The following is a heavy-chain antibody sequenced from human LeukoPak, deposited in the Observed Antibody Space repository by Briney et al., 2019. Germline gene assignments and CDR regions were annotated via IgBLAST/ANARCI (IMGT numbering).Heavy chain of an antibody. V-gene: IGHV3-11*06. J-gene: IGHJ6*04. CDR3: AELGITMIGGV. D-gene: IGHD3-10*02. Sequence: GGSLRLSCAASGFTFSDFYMSWIRQAPGKGLELVSYISSSGSDTHYADSVKGRFTISRDNAKNSLYLQMNSLRAEDTAVYYCAELGITMIGGVWGKGTTVTISS. CDR2: ISSSGSDT. CDR1: GFTFSDFY.